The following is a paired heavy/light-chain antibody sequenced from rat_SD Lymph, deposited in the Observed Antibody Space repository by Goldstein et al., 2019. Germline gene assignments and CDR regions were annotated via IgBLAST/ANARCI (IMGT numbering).Light chain of an antibody. CDR2: YTS. V-gene: IGKV19S2*01. CDR1: QNINKY. Sequence: DIQMTQSPPSLSASLGDKVTITCQASQNINKYIAWYQQKPGKAPRQLIRYTSTLVSGTPSRFSGSGSGRDYSFSISNVESEDIASYYCLQYDNLWTFGGGTKLELK. J-gene: IGKJ1*01. CDR3: LQYDNLWT.
Heavy chain of an antibody. D-gene: IGHD1-12*02. CDR3: TRWGGYDGTYYYFDY. J-gene: IGHJ2*01. CDR2: INPANGNT. V-gene: IGHV1-16*01. CDR1: GYTFTDYY. Sequence: EVLLQQSGAELVRPGSSVKISCKASGYTFTDYYMHWVKQRPEQGLVWIGRINPANGNTVYAEKFKSKATLTADKSSNTAYMQLSSLTSEDTATYFCTRWGGYDGTYYYFDYWGQGVMVTVSS.